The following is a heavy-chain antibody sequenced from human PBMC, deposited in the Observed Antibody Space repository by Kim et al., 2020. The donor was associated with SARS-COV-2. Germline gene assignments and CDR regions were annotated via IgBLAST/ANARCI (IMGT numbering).Heavy chain of an antibody. CDR3: ARGRGYFAFDI. D-gene: IGHD3-22*01. Sequence: SETLSLTCTVSGGSISSYYWSWIRQPPGRGLEWIGYIYYSGSTNYNPSLKSRVTISVDTSKNQFSLKLSSVTAADTAVYYCARGRGYFAFDIWGQGTMVT. CDR1: GGSISSYY. J-gene: IGHJ3*02. CDR2: IYYSGST. V-gene: IGHV4-59*01.